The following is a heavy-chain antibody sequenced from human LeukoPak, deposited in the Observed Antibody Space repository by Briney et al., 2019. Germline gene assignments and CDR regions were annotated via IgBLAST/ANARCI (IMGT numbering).Heavy chain of an antibody. CDR1: GGSISSYY. CDR3: ARVSRVGCSSTSCYSGAFDI. J-gene: IGHJ3*02. V-gene: IGHV4-4*07. Sequence: SETLSLTCTVSGGSISSYYWSWIRQPAGKGLEWIGRIYTSGSTNYNPSLKSRVTMSVDTSKNQFSLKLSSVTAADTAVYYCARVSRVGCSSTSCYSGAFDIWGQGTMVTVSS. CDR2: IYTSGST. D-gene: IGHD2-2*01.